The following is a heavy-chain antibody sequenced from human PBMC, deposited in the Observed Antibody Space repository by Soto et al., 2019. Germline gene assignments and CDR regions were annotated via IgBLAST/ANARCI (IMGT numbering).Heavy chain of an antibody. Sequence: ASVKVSCKASGYTFTGYYMHWVRQAPGQGLEWMGWINPNSGGTNYAQKFQGRVTMTRDTSISTAYMELSRLRSDDTAVYYCARDPQRGYSGYDGYCGQGPLVTVSS. CDR3: ARDPQRGYSGYDGY. J-gene: IGHJ4*02. CDR2: INPNSGGT. CDR1: GYTFTGYY. V-gene: IGHV1-2*02. D-gene: IGHD5-12*01.